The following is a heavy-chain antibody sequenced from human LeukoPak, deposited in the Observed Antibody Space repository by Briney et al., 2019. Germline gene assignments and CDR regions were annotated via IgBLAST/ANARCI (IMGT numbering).Heavy chain of an antibody. CDR1: GFTFSRYS. D-gene: IGHD6-13*01. Sequence: GGSLRLSCAASGFTFSRYSMNWVRQAPGKGLEWISYISPSGTSIHYADSVKGRFTISRDNAKNSLYLQMSSLRDEDTAVYYCARAAYNSSPDYWGQGTLVTVSS. J-gene: IGHJ4*02. CDR2: ISPSGTSI. CDR3: ARAAYNSSPDY. V-gene: IGHV3-48*02.